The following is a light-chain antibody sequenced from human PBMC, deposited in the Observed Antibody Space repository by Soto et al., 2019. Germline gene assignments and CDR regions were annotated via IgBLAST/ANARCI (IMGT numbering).Light chain of an antibody. CDR1: QSVSSRY. J-gene: IGKJ4*01. Sequence: EIVLTQSPGTLSLSPGHTATLSCRASQSVSSRYLGWYQQRPGQAPRLLIYGASSMSTGIPDRFSGSGSGTDFTLTISRLEPEDFAVYHCHQYDNSPLTFGGGTKVEIK. V-gene: IGKV3-20*01. CDR2: GAS. CDR3: HQYDNSPLT.